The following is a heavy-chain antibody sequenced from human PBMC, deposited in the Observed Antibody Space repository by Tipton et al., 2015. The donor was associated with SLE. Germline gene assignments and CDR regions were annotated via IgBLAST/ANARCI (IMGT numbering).Heavy chain of an antibody. CDR1: GGSISSRTYY. V-gene: IGHV4-39*07. D-gene: IGHD4-11*01. CDR2: IFYTGRT. J-gene: IGHJ4*02. Sequence: LRLSCTVSGGSISSRTYYWGWVRQPPGKGLEWIGSIFYTGRTYPNPSLRSRVTISIDTSGNQFSLKVKSATAADTAVYYCARDYMDYRIFDYWGQGTLVAVSS. CDR3: ARDYMDYRIFDY.